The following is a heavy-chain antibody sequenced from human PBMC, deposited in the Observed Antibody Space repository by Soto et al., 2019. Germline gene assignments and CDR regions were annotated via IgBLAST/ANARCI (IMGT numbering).Heavy chain of an antibody. Sequence: GASVKVSCKASGYTFTSYGISWVRQAPGQGLEWMGSISAYNGNTNYAQKLQGRVTMTTDTSTSTAYMELRSLRSDDTAVYYCARDCGGDCYSHYYYGMDVWGQGTTVTVSS. D-gene: IGHD2-21*02. CDR2: ISAYNGNT. J-gene: IGHJ6*02. CDR3: ARDCGGDCYSHYYYGMDV. CDR1: GYTFTSYG. V-gene: IGHV1-18*01.